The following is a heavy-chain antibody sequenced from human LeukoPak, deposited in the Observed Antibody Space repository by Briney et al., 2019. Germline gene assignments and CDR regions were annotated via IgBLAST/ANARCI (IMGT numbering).Heavy chain of an antibody. CDR2: IWYDGSNK. CDR1: GFTFSSYG. Sequence: GGSLRLSCAASGFTFSSYGMPWVRQAPGEGLEWVAVIWYDGSNKYYADSVKGRFTISRDNSKNTLYLQMNSLRAEDTAVYYCARDFYGGISHWGQGTLVTVSS. V-gene: IGHV3-33*01. CDR3: ARDFYGGISH. J-gene: IGHJ4*02. D-gene: IGHD4-23*01.